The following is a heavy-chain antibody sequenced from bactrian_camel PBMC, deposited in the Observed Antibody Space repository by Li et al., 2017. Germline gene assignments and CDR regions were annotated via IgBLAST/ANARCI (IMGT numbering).Heavy chain of an antibody. J-gene: IGHJ4*01. D-gene: IGHD3*01. Sequence: DVQLVESGGGSVQAGGSLNLSCAADGYSHSSNCMGWFRQAPGQEREGVAAISSGDGSTFYTDSVKGRFTISQDTAKNMVYLQMNSLKPEDTAVYYCAAESIFASGSACSLDGRSAMDDWAYWGQGTQVTVS. CDR2: ISSGDGST. CDR1: GYSHSSNC. V-gene: IGHV3S31*01. CDR3: AAESIFASGSACSLDGRSAMDDWAY.